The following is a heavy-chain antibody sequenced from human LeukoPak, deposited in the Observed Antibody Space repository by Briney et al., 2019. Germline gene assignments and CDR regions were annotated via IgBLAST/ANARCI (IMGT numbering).Heavy chain of an antibody. V-gene: IGHV1-18*01. CDR3: ARVHYDILTGYSYFDY. D-gene: IGHD3-9*01. J-gene: IGHJ4*02. CDR1: SNTFSSKS. CDR2: ISGYNGNT. Sequence: ASVKVSCKASSNTFSSKSISWVRQAPGQGLEWMGWISGYNGNTNYAQKFQGRVTMTTDTSTSTAYMELRSLRFDDTAMYYCARVHYDILTGYSYFDYWGQGTLVTVSS.